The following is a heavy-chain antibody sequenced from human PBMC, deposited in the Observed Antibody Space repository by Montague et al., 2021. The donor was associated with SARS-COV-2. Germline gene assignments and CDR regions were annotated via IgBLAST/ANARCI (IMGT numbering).Heavy chain of an antibody. V-gene: IGHV4-34*01. CDR1: GGSFSGYY. J-gene: IGHJ6*02. CDR3: ARGPITVTTFYYYYGMDV. D-gene: IGHD4-17*01. CDR2: INHSGST. Sequence: SETLSLTCAVYGGSFSGYYWSWIRQPPGKGLEWNGEINHSGSTNYNPSLKSRVTISVDTSKNQFSLKLSAVTAADTAVYYCARGPITVTTFYYYYGMDVWGQGTTVTVSS.